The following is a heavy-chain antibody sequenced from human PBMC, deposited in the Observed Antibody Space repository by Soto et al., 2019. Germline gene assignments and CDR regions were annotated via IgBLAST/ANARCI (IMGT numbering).Heavy chain of an antibody. CDR2: IKQDVGEK. D-gene: IGHD5-18*01. V-gene: IGHV3-7*03. Sequence: LRLSCAASGFTFSSYWMSWVRQAPGKGLEWVANIKQDVGEKYYVDSVKGRFTISRDNAKNSLYLQMNSLRGDDTAVYYCVRDYRVSYGYGPFDYWGQGTLVTVSS. J-gene: IGHJ4*02. CDR1: GFTFSSYW. CDR3: VRDYRVSYGYGPFDY.